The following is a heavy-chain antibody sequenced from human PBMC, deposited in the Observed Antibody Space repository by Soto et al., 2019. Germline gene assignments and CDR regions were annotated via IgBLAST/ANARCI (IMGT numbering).Heavy chain of an antibody. V-gene: IGHV3-48*04. CDR2: ISSSGSTI. Sequence: QPGGSLRLSCAASGFTFSIYAMSWVRQAPGKGLEWVSYISSSGSTIYYADSVKGRFTISRDNAKNSLYLQMNSLRAEDTAVYYCARENRDGYNRYYFDYWGQGTLVTVSS. CDR3: ARENRDGYNRYYFDY. CDR1: GFTFSIYA. J-gene: IGHJ4*02. D-gene: IGHD5-12*01.